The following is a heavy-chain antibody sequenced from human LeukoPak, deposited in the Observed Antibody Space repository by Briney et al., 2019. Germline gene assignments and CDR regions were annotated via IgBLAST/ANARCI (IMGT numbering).Heavy chain of an antibody. CDR1: GFTFSGSA. CDR2: IRSKANSYAT. D-gene: IGHD1-26*01. J-gene: IGHJ4*02. CDR3: TRNWELLGEYYFDY. Sequence: GGSLRLSCAASGFTFSGSAMHWVRQASGKGLEWVGRIRSKANSYATAYAASVKGRFTISRDDSKNTAYLQMNSLKTEDTAVYYCTRNWELLGEYYFDYWGQGTLVTVSS. V-gene: IGHV3-73*01.